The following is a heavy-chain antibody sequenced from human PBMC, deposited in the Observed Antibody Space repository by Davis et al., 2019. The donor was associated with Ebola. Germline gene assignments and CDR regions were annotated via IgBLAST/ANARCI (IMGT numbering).Heavy chain of an antibody. CDR1: AGSISSSSYY. V-gene: IGHV4-39*01. Sequence: MPAGSLRPSCTVSAGSISSSSYYWGWIRQPPGKGLEWTANIHYSGSTYYNPSLKSRVTISVDTSKNQFSLKLSSVTAADTAVYYCATYGGNSPIDYWGQGTLVTVSS. D-gene: IGHD4-23*01. CDR3: ATYGGNSPIDY. CDR2: IHYSGST. J-gene: IGHJ4*02.